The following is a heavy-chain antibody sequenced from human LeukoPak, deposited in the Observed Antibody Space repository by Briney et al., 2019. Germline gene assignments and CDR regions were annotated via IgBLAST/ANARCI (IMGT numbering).Heavy chain of an antibody. V-gene: IGHV4-39*01. CDR3: VRQAGYFDY. CDR2: IYYSGST. Sequence: SETLSLTCTVSGGSISSSSYYWGWIRQPPGKGLEWIGSIYYSGSTYYNPSRKSRVTISVDTSKNQFSLKLSSVTAADTAVYHCVRQAGYFDYWGQGTLVTVSS. J-gene: IGHJ4*02. CDR1: GGSISSSSYY.